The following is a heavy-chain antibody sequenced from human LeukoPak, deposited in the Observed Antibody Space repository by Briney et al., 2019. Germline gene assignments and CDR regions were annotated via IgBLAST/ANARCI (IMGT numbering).Heavy chain of an antibody. J-gene: IGHJ1*01. V-gene: IGHV1-2*02. Sequence: ASVKVSCKASGYTFTGYYMHWMRQAPGQGLEWMGWINPNSGGTNYAQKFQGTVTMARDTSISTAYMELSRLRSDDTAVYYCARDLDITMVRGVIIGFQHWGQGTLVTVSS. CDR3: ARDLDITMVRGVIIGFQH. D-gene: IGHD3-10*01. CDR1: GYTFTGYY. CDR2: INPNSGGT.